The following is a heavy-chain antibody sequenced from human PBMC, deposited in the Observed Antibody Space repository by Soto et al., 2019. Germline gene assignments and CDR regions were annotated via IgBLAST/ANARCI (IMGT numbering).Heavy chain of an antibody. J-gene: IGHJ4*02. Sequence: PSETLSLTCAVYGGSFSGYYWSWIRQPPGKGLEWIGEINHSGSTNYNPSLKSRVTISVDTSKNQFSLKLSSVTAADTAVYYCARVRGIAPHLDYCGQGTMVTVSA. CDR3: ARVRGIAPHLDY. CDR2: INHSGST. D-gene: IGHD6-13*01. CDR1: GGSFSGYY. V-gene: IGHV4-34*01.